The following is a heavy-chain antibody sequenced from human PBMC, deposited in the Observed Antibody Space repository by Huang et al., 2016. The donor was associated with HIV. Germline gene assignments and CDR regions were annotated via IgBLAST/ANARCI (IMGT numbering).Heavy chain of an antibody. J-gene: IGHJ4*02. V-gene: IGHV4-34*01. CDR1: GGSFSGYY. CDR3: ARAPHYGSGSYYY. Sequence: QVQLHQWGAGLLKPSETLSLTCAVYGGSFSGYYWSWIRQPPGKGLEWIGEIKHSGSTNYNRSLKGRVTISEETAKNQFSLKLSSVTAADTAVYYCARAPHYGSGSYYYWGQGTLVTVSS. D-gene: IGHD3-10*01. CDR2: IKHSGST.